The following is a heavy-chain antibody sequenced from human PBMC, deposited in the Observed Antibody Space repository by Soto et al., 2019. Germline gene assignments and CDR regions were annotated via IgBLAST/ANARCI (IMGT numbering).Heavy chain of an antibody. D-gene: IGHD6-25*01. J-gene: IGHJ4*02. CDR2: IDRANGDA. Sequence: ASVKVSCKSSGYTFTRYSMHWVRQAPGQRLEWMGWIDRANGDAKYSEKFQGRVTISRDTSAGTDYLELGSMRAEDTAIYYCARPFFEAANGDSDYWGQGTLVTVSS. V-gene: IGHV1-3*01. CDR1: GYTFTRYS. CDR3: ARPFFEAANGDSDY.